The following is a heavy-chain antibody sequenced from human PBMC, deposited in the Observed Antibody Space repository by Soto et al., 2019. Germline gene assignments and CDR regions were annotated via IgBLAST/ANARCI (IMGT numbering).Heavy chain of an antibody. CDR2: IRSKSNYYAT. CDR1: GFTFSGIA. Sequence: VGSLRLSCAASGFTFSGIAMHWVRQASGKGLEWVGRIRSKSNYYATTYAASVKGRFTVSRDDSKNTAYLQMNNLKSEDTAVYYCAASGYDKFVDSWGQGILVTVSS. J-gene: IGHJ5*01. D-gene: IGHD5-12*01. CDR3: AASGYDKFVDS. V-gene: IGHV3-73*01.